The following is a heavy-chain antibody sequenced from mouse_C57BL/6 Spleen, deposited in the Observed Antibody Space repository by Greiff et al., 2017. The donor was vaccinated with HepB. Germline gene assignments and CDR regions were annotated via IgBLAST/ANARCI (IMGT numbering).Heavy chain of an antibody. J-gene: IGHJ3*01. CDR3: ARSRNWDGFAY. CDR2: IYPGSGNT. Sequence: VQLQQSGAELVRPGASVKLSCKASGYTFTDYYINWVKQRPGQGLEWIARIYPGSGNTYYNEKFKGKATLTAEKSSSTAYMQLSSLTSEDSAVYFCARSRNWDGFAYWGQGTLVTVSA. CDR1: GYTFTDYY. D-gene: IGHD4-1*01. V-gene: IGHV1-76*01.